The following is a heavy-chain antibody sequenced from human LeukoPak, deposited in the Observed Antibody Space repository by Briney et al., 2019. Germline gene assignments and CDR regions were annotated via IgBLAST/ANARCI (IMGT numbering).Heavy chain of an antibody. V-gene: IGHV3-23*01. Sequence: PGGSLRLSCAASGFTFSSYAMSWVRQAPGKGLEWVSAISGSGGSTYYADSVKGRFTISRDNSKNTLYLQMNSLRAEDTAVYYCAKAQSSGGYYYGMDVWGQGTTVTVSS. CDR2: ISGSGGST. CDR1: GFTFSSYA. CDR3: AKAQSSGGYYYGMDV. J-gene: IGHJ6*02. D-gene: IGHD6-19*01.